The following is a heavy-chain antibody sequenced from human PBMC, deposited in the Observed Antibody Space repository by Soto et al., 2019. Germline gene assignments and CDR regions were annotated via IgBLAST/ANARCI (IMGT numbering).Heavy chain of an antibody. CDR1: CGAFSGYY. CDR3: ARGVVRSSNRAYYYYYYGMDV. D-gene: IGHD2-2*01. V-gene: IGHV4-34*01. CDR2: INHSGST. Sequence: PSETLSLTCAFYCGAFSGYYWSWIRQRPGKALQWIGEINHSGSTNYNPSRKSRVTISVDTSKNLFSLKLSSLTAADTAVYYCARGVVRSSNRAYYYYYYGMDVWGQATTVTV. J-gene: IGHJ6*02.